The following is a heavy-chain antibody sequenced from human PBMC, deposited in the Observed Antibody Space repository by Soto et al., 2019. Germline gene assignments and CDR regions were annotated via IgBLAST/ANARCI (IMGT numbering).Heavy chain of an antibody. CDR3: ARDMGTAVATVAFDI. CDR1: GGTFSSYA. J-gene: IGHJ3*02. V-gene: IGHV1-69*13. Sequence: SVKVSCKASGGTFSSYAISWVRQAPGQGLEWMGGIIPIFGTANYAQKFQGRVTITADESTSTAYMELSSLRSEDTAVYYCARDMGTAVATVAFDIWGQGTMVTVSS. D-gene: IGHD5-12*01. CDR2: IIPIFGTA.